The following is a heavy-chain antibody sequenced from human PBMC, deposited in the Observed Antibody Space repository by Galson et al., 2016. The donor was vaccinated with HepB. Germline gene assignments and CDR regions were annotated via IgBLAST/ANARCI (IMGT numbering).Heavy chain of an antibody. CDR2: TSYDESKK. CDR3: AKYTLGFSTWGRGFDY. D-gene: IGHD3-16*01. V-gene: IGHV3-30*18. J-gene: IGHJ4*02. CDR1: GVTFSSYG. Sequence: SLRLSCAASGVTFSSYGMQWVRQAPGKGLEWVAFTSYDESKKYYADSVRGRFTISRDNSKNTLYLQMDSLKAEDTAVYYCAKYTLGFSTWGRGFDYWGQGTLVTVSS.